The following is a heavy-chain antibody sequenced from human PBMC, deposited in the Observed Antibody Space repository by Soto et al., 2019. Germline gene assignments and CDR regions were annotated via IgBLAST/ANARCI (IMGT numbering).Heavy chain of an antibody. J-gene: IGHJ4*02. CDR1: GGSISSGDYY. V-gene: IGHV4-30-4*01. CDR3: ASRMNFGDPSHFGH. Sequence: QVQLQESGPGLVKPSQTLSLTCTVSGGSISSGDYYWSWIRQPPGKGLEWTGYIYDSGSTYYNPSLKSRVTISVDPYKNQFSLKLSSGPAADTAVYYCASRMNFGDPSHFGHWGQGTLVTVS. D-gene: IGHD4-17*01. CDR2: IYDSGST.